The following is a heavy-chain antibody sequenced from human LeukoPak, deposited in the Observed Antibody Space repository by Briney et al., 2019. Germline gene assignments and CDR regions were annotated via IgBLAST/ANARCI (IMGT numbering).Heavy chain of an antibody. V-gene: IGHV3-21*01. CDR3: ARDGGSSYSSSWSKSFDY. D-gene: IGHD6-13*01. CDR1: GFTFSSYS. CDR2: ISSSSSYI. Sequence: PGGSLRLSCAASGFTFSSYSMNWVRQAPGKGLEWVSSISSSSSYIYYADSVKGQFTISRDNAKNSLYLQMNSLRAEDTAVYYCARDGGSSYSSSWSKSFDYWGQGTLVTVS. J-gene: IGHJ4*02.